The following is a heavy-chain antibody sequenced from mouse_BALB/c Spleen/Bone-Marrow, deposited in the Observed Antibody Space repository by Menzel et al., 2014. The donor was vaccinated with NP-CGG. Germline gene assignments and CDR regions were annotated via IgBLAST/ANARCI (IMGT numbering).Heavy chain of an antibody. Sequence: VTLKESEAELVKPGASVKLSCTASGFNIKDTYMHWVKQRPEQGLEWIGRIDPANGNTKYDPKFQGKATITADTSSNTAYLQLSSLTSEDTAVYYCARWEYYAMDYWGQGTSVTVSS. V-gene: IGHV14-3*02. D-gene: IGHD4-1*01. CDR1: GFNIKDTY. CDR3: ARWEYYAMDY. CDR2: IDPANGNT. J-gene: IGHJ4*01.